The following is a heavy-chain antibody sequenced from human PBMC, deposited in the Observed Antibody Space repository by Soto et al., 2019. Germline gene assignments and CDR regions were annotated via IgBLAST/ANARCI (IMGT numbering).Heavy chain of an antibody. CDR3: AKQPAQYYYYYDLDV. J-gene: IGHJ6*02. V-gene: IGHV3-30*18. Sequence: GGSLRLSCAVSGFTFRSYGMHWVRQAPGKGLEWVAVVSYDGIYKYYADSVKGRFTISRDNSKNTLYLQMDSLRAEDTAVYYCAKQPAQYYYYYDLDVWGQGTTVTVSS. CDR2: VSYDGIYK. CDR1: GFTFRSYG.